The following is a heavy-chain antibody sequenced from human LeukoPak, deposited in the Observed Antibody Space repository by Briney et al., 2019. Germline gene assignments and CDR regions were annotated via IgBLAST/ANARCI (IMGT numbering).Heavy chain of an antibody. J-gene: IGHJ3*02. V-gene: IGHV4-59*08. CDR1: GGSISSYY. Sequence: SETLSLTCTVSGGSISSYYWSWIRQPPGKGLEWIGYIYYSGSTNYNPSLKSRVTISVDTSKNQFSLKLSSVTAADTAVYYCAGHVYLPLLDAFDIWGQGTMVTVSS. CDR2: IYYSGST. CDR3: AGHVYLPLLDAFDI. D-gene: IGHD2-8*01.